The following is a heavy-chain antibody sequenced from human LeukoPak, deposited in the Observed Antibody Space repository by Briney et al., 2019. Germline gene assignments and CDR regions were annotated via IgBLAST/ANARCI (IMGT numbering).Heavy chain of an antibody. CDR2: IRYDGSNK. Sequence: GGSLRLSCAASGFTFSSYAMSWVRQAPGKGLEWVAFIRYDGSNKYYADSVKGRITISRDNSRNTLYLQMNSLRAEDTAVYYCARDLATRQRTGLYDSWGQGALVTVSS. CDR1: GFTFSSYA. V-gene: IGHV3-30*02. J-gene: IGHJ5*01. CDR3: ARDLATRQRTGLYDS. D-gene: IGHD3-16*02.